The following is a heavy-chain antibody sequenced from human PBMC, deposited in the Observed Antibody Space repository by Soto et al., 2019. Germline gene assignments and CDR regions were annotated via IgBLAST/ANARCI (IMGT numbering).Heavy chain of an antibody. CDR2: ISSSGSTI. J-gene: IGHJ4*02. CDR1: GFTFSSYE. CDR3: ARGANYGGNLFDY. Sequence: AGGSLRLSCAASGFTFSSYEMNWVRQAPGKGLEWVSYISSSGSTIYYADSVKGRFTISRDNAKNSLYLQMNSLRAEDTAVYYCARGANYGGNLFDYWGQGTLVTVSS. V-gene: IGHV3-48*03. D-gene: IGHD4-17*01.